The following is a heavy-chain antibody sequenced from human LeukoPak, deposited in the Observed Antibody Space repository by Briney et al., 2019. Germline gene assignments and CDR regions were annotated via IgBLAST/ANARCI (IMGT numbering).Heavy chain of an antibody. CDR3: GRAGEGLQSYGFDI. D-gene: IGHD5-24*01. CDR1: GXTFSSYG. Sequence: GRSLRLSCAASGXTFSSYGMHWVRQAPGKGLEWVALILYDGSNKYYADSVKGRFTISRDNAKNTLYLQMNSLRAEDTAVYYCGRAGEGLQSYGFDIWGQGTKVTVSS. V-gene: IGHV3-30*03. CDR2: ILYDGSNK. J-gene: IGHJ3*02.